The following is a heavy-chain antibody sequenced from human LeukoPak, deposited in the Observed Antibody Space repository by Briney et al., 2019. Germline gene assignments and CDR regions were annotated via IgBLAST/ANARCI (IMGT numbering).Heavy chain of an antibody. CDR1: GFTFSSYA. V-gene: IGHV3-30-3*01. J-gene: IGHJ4*02. CDR3: AKDLGRFRVIPIFLIDY. D-gene: IGHD3-16*02. Sequence: GGSLRLSCAASGFTFSSYAMHWVRQAPGKGLEWVAVISYDGSNKYYADSVKGRFTISRDNSKNTLYLQMNSLRAEDTAVYYCAKDLGRFRVIPIFLIDYWGQGTLVTVSS. CDR2: ISYDGSNK.